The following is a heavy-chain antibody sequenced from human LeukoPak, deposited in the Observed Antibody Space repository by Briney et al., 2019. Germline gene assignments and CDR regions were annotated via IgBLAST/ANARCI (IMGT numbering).Heavy chain of an antibody. V-gene: IGHV4-34*01. Sequence: PSETLSLTCAVYGGSFSGYYWSWIRQPPGKGLEWIGEINHSGSTNYNPSLKSRVTISVDTSKNQFSLKLSSVTAADTAVYYRTRGRWFGGKFDYWGQGTLVTVSS. CDR2: INHSGST. CDR3: TRGRWFGGKFDY. J-gene: IGHJ4*02. D-gene: IGHD3-10*01. CDR1: GGSFSGYY.